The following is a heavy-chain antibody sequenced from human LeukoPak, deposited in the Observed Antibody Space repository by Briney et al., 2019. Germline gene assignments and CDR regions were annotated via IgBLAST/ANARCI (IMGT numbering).Heavy chain of an antibody. D-gene: IGHD1-14*01. J-gene: IGHJ4*02. CDR2: ISHSGST. V-gene: IGHV4-34*01. CDR3: ASSRIRPLDY. CDR1: GGSFSGYY. Sequence: SETLSLTCAVYGGSFSGYYWSWIRQPPGKGLEWIGEISHSGSTNYNPSLKSRVTISVDTSKNQFSLKLSSVTAADTAVYYCASSRIRPLDYWGQGTLVTVSS.